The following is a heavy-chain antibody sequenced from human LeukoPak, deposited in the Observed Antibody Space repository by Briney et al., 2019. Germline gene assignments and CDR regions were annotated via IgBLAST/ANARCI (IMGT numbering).Heavy chain of an antibody. CDR3: ARWGRYYDYICRNSGAFDI. Sequence: SETLSLTCTVSGGSISSYYWSWIRQPPGKGLEWIGYIYYSGSTNYNPSLKSRVTISVDTSKNQFSLKLSSVTAADTAVYYCARWGRYYDYICRNSGAFDIWGQGTMVTVSS. CDR1: GGSISSYY. CDR2: IYYSGST. J-gene: IGHJ3*02. V-gene: IGHV4-59*01. D-gene: IGHD3-16*01.